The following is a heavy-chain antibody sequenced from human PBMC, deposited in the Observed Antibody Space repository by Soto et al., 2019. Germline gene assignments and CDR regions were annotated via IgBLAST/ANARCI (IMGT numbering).Heavy chain of an antibody. CDR1: GGSISSSSYY. CDR3: ARHVTTSLWWFDP. V-gene: IGHV4-39*01. J-gene: IGHJ5*02. D-gene: IGHD4-17*01. CDR2: IYYSGST. Sequence: PSETLSLTCIVSGGSISSSSYYWGWIRQPPGKGLEWIGSIYYSGSTYYNPSLKSRVTISVDTSKNQFSLKLSSVTAADTAVYYCARHVTTSLWWFDPWGQGTLVTVSS.